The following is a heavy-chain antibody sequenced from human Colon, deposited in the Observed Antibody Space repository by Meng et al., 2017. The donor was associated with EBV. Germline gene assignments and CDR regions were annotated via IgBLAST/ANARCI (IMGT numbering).Heavy chain of an antibody. CDR1: GDSISGSGDY. J-gene: IGHJ4*02. CDR3: ARDGPLL. V-gene: IGHV4-39*07. CDR2: IYYTGST. Sequence: QLQLQESGPGLVRPSETLSLPCSVSGDSISGSGDYWGWVRQPPGKGLEWIGNIYYTGSTYYNPSLKSRVTISVGTSKNQFSLKVTSMTAADTAVYYCARDGPLLWGPGTLVTVSS.